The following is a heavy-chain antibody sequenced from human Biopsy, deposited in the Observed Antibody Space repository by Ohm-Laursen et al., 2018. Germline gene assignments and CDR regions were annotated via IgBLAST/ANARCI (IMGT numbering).Heavy chain of an antibody. D-gene: IGHD2/OR15-2a*01. CDR3: VGGQRGPPIGVTVPGDAFDL. Sequence: YSVKVSSKASGVTFDTYAFGWVRQAPGQGLEWMGGRIPYFNTIYYARNSQDRAVITADRSAGTTDMQLSGLRPDDTAVYYCVGGQRGPPIGVTVPGDAFDLWGPGTMVTVSP. V-gene: IGHV1-69*01. CDR1: GVTFDTYA. CDR2: RIPYFNTI. J-gene: IGHJ3*01.